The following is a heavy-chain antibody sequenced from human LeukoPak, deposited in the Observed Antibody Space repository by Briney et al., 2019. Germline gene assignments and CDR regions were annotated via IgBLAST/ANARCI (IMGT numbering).Heavy chain of an antibody. Sequence: PSETLSLTCTVSGGPISSYYWSWIRQPPGKGLEWIGYIYYSGSTNYNPSLKSRVTISVDTSTNQFSLKLSSVTAADTAVYYCARGVSSTGRARWFDPWGQGTLVTVSS. CDR2: IYYSGST. CDR1: GGPISSYY. D-gene: IGHD2-2*01. V-gene: IGHV4-59*01. CDR3: ARGVSSTGRARWFDP. J-gene: IGHJ5*02.